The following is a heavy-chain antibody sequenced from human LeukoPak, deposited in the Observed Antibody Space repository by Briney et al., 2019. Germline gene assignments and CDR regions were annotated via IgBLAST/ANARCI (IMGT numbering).Heavy chain of an antibody. CDR3: AKAFSRVEDYYYMDV. D-gene: IGHD5-24*01. CDR1: GFTFDDYT. Sequence: GGSLRLSCAASGFTFDDYTMYWVRQAPGKGLEWVSLISWDGGSTYYADSVKGRFTISRDNSKNSLYLQMNSLRTEDTALYYCAKAFSRVEDYYYMDVWGKGTTVTVSS. V-gene: IGHV3-43*01. J-gene: IGHJ6*03. CDR2: ISWDGGST.